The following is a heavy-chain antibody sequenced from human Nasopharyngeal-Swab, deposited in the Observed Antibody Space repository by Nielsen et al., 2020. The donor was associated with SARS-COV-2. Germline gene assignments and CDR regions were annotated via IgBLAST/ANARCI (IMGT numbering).Heavy chain of an antibody. CDR2: ISSSGTTI. CDR1: GFTFSDYF. Sequence: GESLKISCAASGFTFSDYFMSWIRQAPGKGLERVSYISSSGTTIYYADSVKGRFTISRDNAKNSLYLQMNSLRAEDTAVYYCARDRYNWNGLGYWGQGTLVTVSS. V-gene: IGHV3-11*04. D-gene: IGHD1-20*01. CDR3: ARDRYNWNGLGY. J-gene: IGHJ4*02.